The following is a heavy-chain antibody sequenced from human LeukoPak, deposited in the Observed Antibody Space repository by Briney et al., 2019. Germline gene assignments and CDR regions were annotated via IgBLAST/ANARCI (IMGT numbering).Heavy chain of an antibody. D-gene: IGHD4-11*01. CDR3: VRPASLTTDFYFNY. Sequence: GGSLRLSCAASGFTFSRYWMHWVRQAPGKGLVWVSRINTDGRTITYADSVKGRLTISRDNAKNTLYLQMNSLRAEDTAVYYCVRPASLTTDFYFNYGGHGPLVTVSS. J-gene: IGHJ4*01. CDR1: GFTFSRYW. CDR2: INTDGRTI. V-gene: IGHV3-74*01.